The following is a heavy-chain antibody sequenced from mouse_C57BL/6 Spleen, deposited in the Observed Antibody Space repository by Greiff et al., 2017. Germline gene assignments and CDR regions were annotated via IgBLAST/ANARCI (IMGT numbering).Heavy chain of an antibody. D-gene: IGHD2-4*01. CDR1: GYTFTSYW. J-gene: IGHJ4*01. Sequence: QVQLQQSGAELAKPGASVKLSCKASGYTFTSYWMHWVKQRPGQGLEWIGYINPSSGYTKYTQKFKDKATLTADKSSSTAYMQLSSLTYEDSAVYYCARTPQDYDGDYYAMDYWGQGTSVTVSS. V-gene: IGHV1-7*01. CDR2: INPSSGYT. CDR3: ARTPQDYDGDYYAMDY.